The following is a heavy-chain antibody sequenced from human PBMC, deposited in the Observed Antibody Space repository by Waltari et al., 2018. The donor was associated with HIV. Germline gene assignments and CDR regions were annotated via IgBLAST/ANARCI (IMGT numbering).Heavy chain of an antibody. CDR1: GFTFSSYW. V-gene: IGHV3-74*01. CDR2: INSDGSST. CDR3: ASLYNYVWGSPPPFDY. D-gene: IGHD3-16*01. Sequence: EVQLVESGGGLVQPGGSLRLSCAASGFTFSSYWMHWVRQAQGKGLVWVSGINSDGSSTNDAATVKGRFTISRDNAKNPLYLQMNSLRAEDTALYYCASLYNYVWGSPPPFDYWGQGTLVTVSS. J-gene: IGHJ4*02.